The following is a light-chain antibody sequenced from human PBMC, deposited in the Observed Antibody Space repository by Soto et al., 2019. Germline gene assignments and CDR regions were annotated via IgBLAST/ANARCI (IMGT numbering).Light chain of an antibody. CDR2: DNT. CDR1: SSNIGAGFA. J-gene: IGLJ2*01. CDR3: QSYDRSLSGSV. V-gene: IGLV1-40*01. Sequence: QSVLTQPPSVSGAPGHRVTIPCTGSSSNIGAGFAVHWYQQLPGAVPRLLIYDNTNRPSGIPDRFSGSTSGTSASLTVTGLQAEDEADYYCQSYDRSLSGSVFGGGTKLTVL.